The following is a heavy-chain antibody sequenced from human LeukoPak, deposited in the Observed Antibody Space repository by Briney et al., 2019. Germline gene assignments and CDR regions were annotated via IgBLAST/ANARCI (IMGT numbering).Heavy chain of an antibody. CDR2: IYYSGST. V-gene: IGHV4-59*01. Sequence: SETLSLTCTVSGGSISSYYWSWIRQPPGKGLEWIGYIYYSGSTNYNPSLKSRATISVDTSKNQFSLKLSSVTAADTAVYYCARDRGALLRGFDYWGQGTLVTVSS. J-gene: IGHJ4*02. CDR3: ARDRGALLRGFDY. D-gene: IGHD3-10*01. CDR1: GGSISSYY.